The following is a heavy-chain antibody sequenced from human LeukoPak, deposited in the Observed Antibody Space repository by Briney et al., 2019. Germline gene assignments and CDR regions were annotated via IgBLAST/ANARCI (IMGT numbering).Heavy chain of an antibody. CDR2: ISHDGSSQ. J-gene: IGHJ4*02. Sequence: PGRSLRLSCAGAGLTFSNYALHWVRQAPGKGLEWVAVISHDGSSQYYADSVKGRFTLSRDNSKNMLYLQVNSLRPEDTAVYYCARGVYGDYGIFGYWGQGTLVTVSS. D-gene: IGHD4-17*01. CDR3: ARGVYGDYGIFGY. CDR1: GLTFSNYA. V-gene: IGHV3-30-3*01.